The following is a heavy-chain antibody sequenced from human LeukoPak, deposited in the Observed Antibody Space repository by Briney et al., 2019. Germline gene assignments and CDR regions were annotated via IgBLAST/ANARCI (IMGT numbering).Heavy chain of an antibody. Sequence: PSETLSLTCPVYGYSISSGYYWGWIRQPPGKGLEWIVSIYHSGSTYYNPSLKSLVTISVDASKNQFSLKLSSVTAADTAVYYCARNPHDSSGYSRGIDYWGQGTLVTVSS. J-gene: IGHJ4*02. CDR3: ARNPHDSSGYSRGIDY. CDR2: IYHSGST. V-gene: IGHV4-38-2*01. D-gene: IGHD3-22*01. CDR1: GYSISSGYY.